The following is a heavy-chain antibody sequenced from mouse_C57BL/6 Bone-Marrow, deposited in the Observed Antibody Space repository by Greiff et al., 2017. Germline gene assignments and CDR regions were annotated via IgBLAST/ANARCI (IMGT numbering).Heavy chain of an antibody. Sequence: VQLKQSGAELVRPGASVKLSCTASGFNIKDDYMHWVKQRPEQGLEWIGWIDPENGDTEYASKFQGKATITAEPYSNNAYLQLSSLTSEDTALYFFTTDSSGYGYWGQGTTLTVSS. CDR2: IDPENGDT. V-gene: IGHV14-4*01. J-gene: IGHJ2*01. D-gene: IGHD3-2*02. CDR1: GFNIKDDY. CDR3: TTDSSGYGY.